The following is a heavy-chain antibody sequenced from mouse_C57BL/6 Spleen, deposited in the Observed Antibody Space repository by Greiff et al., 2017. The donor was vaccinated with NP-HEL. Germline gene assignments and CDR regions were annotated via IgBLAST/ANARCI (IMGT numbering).Heavy chain of an antibody. CDR2: ISSGGDYI. Sequence: EVKLVESGEGLVKPGGSLKLSCAASGFTFSSYAMSWVRQTPEKRLEWVAYISSGGDYIYYADTVKGRFTISRDNARNTLYLQMSSLKSEDTAMYYCTRGGYYDYYAMDYWGQGTSVTVSS. J-gene: IGHJ4*01. CDR1: GFTFSSYA. V-gene: IGHV5-9-1*02. CDR3: TRGGYYDYYAMDY. D-gene: IGHD2-3*01.